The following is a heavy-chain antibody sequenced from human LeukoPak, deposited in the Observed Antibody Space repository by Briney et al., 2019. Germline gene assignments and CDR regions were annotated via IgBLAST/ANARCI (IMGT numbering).Heavy chain of an antibody. CDR3: ARLPYSSGWYYFDY. J-gene: IGHJ4*02. CDR2: IHPGDSDT. D-gene: IGHD6-19*01. CDR1: GYSFTSYW. V-gene: IGHV5-51*01. Sequence: GESLKISCKGSGYSFTSYWIGWVRQMPGKGLEWMGIIHPGDSDTRYSPTFQGQVTISADKSISTAYLQWSSLKASDTAMYYCARLPYSSGWYYFDYWGQGTLVTVSS.